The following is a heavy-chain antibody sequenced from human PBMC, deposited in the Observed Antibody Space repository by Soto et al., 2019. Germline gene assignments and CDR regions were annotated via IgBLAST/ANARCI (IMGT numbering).Heavy chain of an antibody. CDR1: GFTFSSYA. Sequence: RRLSCAASGFTFSSYAMSWVRQAPGKGLEWVSAISGSGGSTYYADSVKGRFTISRDNSKNTLYLQMNSLRAEDTAVYYCAKGRVGASHYYGMDVWGQGTTVTVSS. V-gene: IGHV3-23*01. D-gene: IGHD1-26*01. J-gene: IGHJ6*02. CDR3: AKGRVGASHYYGMDV. CDR2: ISGSGGST.